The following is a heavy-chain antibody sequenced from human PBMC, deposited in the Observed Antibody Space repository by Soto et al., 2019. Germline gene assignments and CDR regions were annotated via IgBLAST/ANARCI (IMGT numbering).Heavy chain of an antibody. V-gene: IGHV1-2*02. J-gene: IGHJ4*02. CDR3: ARHSGYGYVFDY. CDR1: GYTFTGYY. D-gene: IGHD5-12*01. Sequence: ASVKVSCKASGYTFTGYYVHWVRQAPGQGLEWMGWINPNNGDTNYAQKFQGRVTMTRDTSTSTAYMELSSLRFDDTAVYYCARHSGYGYVFDYWGQGTLVTVSS. CDR2: INPNNGDT.